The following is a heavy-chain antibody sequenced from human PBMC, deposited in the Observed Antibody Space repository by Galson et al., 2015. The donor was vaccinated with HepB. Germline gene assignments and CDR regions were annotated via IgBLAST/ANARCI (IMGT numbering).Heavy chain of an antibody. D-gene: IGHD3-3*01. CDR3: TTASRGDFWSGYYYDY. J-gene: IGHJ4*02. Sequence: SLRLSCAASGFTFSNAWMNWVRQAPGKGLEWVGRIKRKTDGGTTDYAAPVKGRFTISRDDSKNTLYLQMNSLKTEDTAVYYCTTASRGDFWSGYYYDYWGQGTLVTVSS. CDR2: IKRKTDGGTT. CDR1: GFTFSNAW. V-gene: IGHV3-15*07.